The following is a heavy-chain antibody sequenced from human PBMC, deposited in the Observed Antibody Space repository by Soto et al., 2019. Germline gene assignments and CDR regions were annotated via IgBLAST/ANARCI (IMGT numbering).Heavy chain of an antibody. CDR1: GYTFTSYG. D-gene: IGHD6-13*01. V-gene: IGHV1-18*01. J-gene: IGHJ4*02. Sequence: QVQLVQSGAEVKKLGASVKVSCKASGYTFTSYGISWVREAPGQGLEWMGWISAYNGNTNYAQKLQGRVTMTTDTSTSTAYMELRSLRSDDTAVYYCARDPPTIASAGREDYWGQGTLVTVSS. CDR2: ISAYNGNT. CDR3: ARDPPTIASAGREDY.